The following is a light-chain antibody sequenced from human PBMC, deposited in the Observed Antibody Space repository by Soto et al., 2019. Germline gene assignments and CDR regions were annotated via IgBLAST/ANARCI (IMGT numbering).Light chain of an antibody. V-gene: IGLV1-47*02. CDR1: SSNIGSNY. Sequence: QSVLTQPPSASGTPGQRVTISCSGSSSNIGSNYVYWYQHLPGTAPKLLIYNNNERPSGVPDRFSGSKSGTSASLAISGLRSEDEADYYCAAWDDSLSAYVFGTGTKVTV. J-gene: IGLJ1*01. CDR3: AAWDDSLSAYV. CDR2: NNN.